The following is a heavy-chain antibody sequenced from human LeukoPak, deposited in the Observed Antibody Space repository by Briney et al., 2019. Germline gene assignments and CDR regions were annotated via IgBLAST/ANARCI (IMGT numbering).Heavy chain of an antibody. CDR3: ARESPYASPRQYYFDY. D-gene: IGHD3-10*01. V-gene: IGHV4-4*07. Sequence: SETLSLTCTVSGGSISSYYWSWIRQPAGKGLEWIGRIYTSGSTNYNPSLKSRVTMSVGTSKNQFSLKLSSVTAADTAVYYCARESPYASPRQYYFDYWGQGTLVTVSA. CDR1: GGSISSYY. J-gene: IGHJ4*02. CDR2: IYTSGST.